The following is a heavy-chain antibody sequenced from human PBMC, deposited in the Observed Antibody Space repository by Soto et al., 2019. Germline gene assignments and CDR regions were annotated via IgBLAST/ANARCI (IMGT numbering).Heavy chain of an antibody. V-gene: IGHV3-30-3*01. CDR3: ASLPFGRRQSDFDF. Sequence: GGSLRLSCASSGFTFSSYAMHWVRQAPGKGLEWVAVISYDGSNKYYADSVKGRFTISRDNSKNTLYLQMNSLRAEDTAVYHCASLPFGRRQSDFDFWGPGTLVTVSS. D-gene: IGHD1-26*01. J-gene: IGHJ4*02. CDR1: GFTFSSYA. CDR2: ISYDGSNK.